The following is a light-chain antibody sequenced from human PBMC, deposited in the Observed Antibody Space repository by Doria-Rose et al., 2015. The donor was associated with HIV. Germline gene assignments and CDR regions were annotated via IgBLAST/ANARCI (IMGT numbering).Light chain of an antibody. CDR2: EAS. Sequence: DIQMTQSPSTLSASVGVRVTITCRASQSISTWLAWYQQIPGKALKLLIYEASSLGSGVPSRFSGSRSGTEFTLTINSLQPDDFATYYCQQYNSYWTFGQGTKVEIK. CDR1: QSISTW. CDR3: QQYNSYWT. V-gene: IGKV1-5*03. J-gene: IGKJ1*01.